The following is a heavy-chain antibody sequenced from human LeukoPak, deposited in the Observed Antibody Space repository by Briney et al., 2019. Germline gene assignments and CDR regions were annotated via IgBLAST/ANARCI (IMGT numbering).Heavy chain of an antibody. CDR1: GFTFSSYA. J-gene: IGHJ4*02. D-gene: IGHD6-6*01. CDR3: ARFASIAGDY. CDR2: ISYDGSNK. V-gene: IGHV3-30*04. Sequence: GGSLRLSCAASGFTFSSYAMHWVRQAPGKGLEWVAVISYDGSNKYYADSVKGRFTIARDNSKNTLYLQMNSLRAEDTAVYYCARFASIAGDYWGQGTLVTVYS.